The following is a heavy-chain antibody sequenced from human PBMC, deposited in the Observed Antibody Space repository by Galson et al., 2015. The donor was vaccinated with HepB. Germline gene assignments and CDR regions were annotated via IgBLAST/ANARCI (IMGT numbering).Heavy chain of an antibody. D-gene: IGHD5-18*01. V-gene: IGHV3-23*01. CDR1: GFTFSSYA. CDR3: HGYFLLHYGMDV. Sequence: SLRLSCAASGFTFSSYAMSWARQAPGKGLEWVSAISGSGGSTYYADSVKGRFTISRDNSKNTLYLQMNSLRAEDTAVYYCHGYFLLHYGMDVWGQGTTVTVSS. J-gene: IGHJ6*02. CDR2: ISGSGGST.